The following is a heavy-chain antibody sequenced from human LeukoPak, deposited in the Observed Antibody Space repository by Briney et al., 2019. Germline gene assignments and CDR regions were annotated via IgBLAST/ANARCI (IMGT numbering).Heavy chain of an antibody. Sequence: PGGSLRLSCAASGFTFSSYGMHWVRQAPGKGLEWVAFIRYDGSNKCYADSVKGRFTISRDNSKNTLYLQMNSLRAEDTAVYYCATALTMIVVVQNQNSYWGQGTLVTVSS. CDR1: GFTFSSYG. J-gene: IGHJ4*02. CDR3: ATALTMIVVVQNQNSY. V-gene: IGHV3-30*02. D-gene: IGHD3-22*01. CDR2: IRYDGSNK.